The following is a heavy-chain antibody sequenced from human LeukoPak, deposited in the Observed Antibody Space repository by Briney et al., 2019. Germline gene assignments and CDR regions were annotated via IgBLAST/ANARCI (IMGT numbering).Heavy chain of an antibody. CDR1: GGSFSGYY. CDR2: INHSGST. D-gene: IGHD3-22*01. Sequence: SETLSLTCAVYGGSFSGYYWSWIRQPPGKGLEWIGEINHSGSTNYNPSLKSRVTISVDTSKNQFSLKLSSVTAADTAVYYCARGVKTCYYDSSGYYNWFDPWGQGTLVTVSS. V-gene: IGHV4-34*01. J-gene: IGHJ5*02. CDR3: ARGVKTCYYDSSGYYNWFDP.